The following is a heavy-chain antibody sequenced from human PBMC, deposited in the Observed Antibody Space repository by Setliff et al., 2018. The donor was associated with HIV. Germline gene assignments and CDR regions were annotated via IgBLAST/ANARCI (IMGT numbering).Heavy chain of an antibody. Sequence: GGSLRLSCVASGFTFSDYYMSWIRQAPGKGLVWVSRIKTDGSSTSYADSVKGRFTISRDNAKNTLFLQMNSLRAEDTAVYYCARAQDNYYDSGGIYYYMDVWGKGTTVTVSS. CDR2: IKTDGSST. J-gene: IGHJ6*03. CDR3: ARAQDNYYDSGGIYYYMDV. V-gene: IGHV3-74*01. CDR1: GFTFSDYY. D-gene: IGHD3-22*01.